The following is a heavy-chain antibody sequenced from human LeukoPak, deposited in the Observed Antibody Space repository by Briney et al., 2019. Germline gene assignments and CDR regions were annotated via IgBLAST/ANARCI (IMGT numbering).Heavy chain of an antibody. Sequence: SETLSLTCTVSGGSISRSQFYWGWVRQPPGKGLEWIGTLYYSGKSFYNPSLKSRVTMSVDMSKNQFSLKLSSVTAADTAVYYCARHLIRWGIAVAGAFNWFDPWGQGTLVTVSS. V-gene: IGHV4-39*01. CDR1: GGSISRSQFY. D-gene: IGHD6-19*01. J-gene: IGHJ5*02. CDR2: LYYSGKS. CDR3: ARHLIRWGIAVAGAFNWFDP.